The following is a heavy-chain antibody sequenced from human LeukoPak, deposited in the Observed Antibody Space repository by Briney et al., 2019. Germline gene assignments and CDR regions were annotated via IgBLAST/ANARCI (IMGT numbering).Heavy chain of an antibody. V-gene: IGHV3-9*01. CDR2: INWNGGGT. D-gene: IGHD1-26*01. Sequence: GRSLRLSCAATGFAFKDYGMHWVRQPPGKGLEWVSSINWNGGGTDYADSVKGRFTISRDNAKNSLYLQLSSLRPEDTALYYCAKHMRATNTYSFFGLDVWGQGTTVTVSS. CDR3: AKHMRATNTYSFFGLDV. J-gene: IGHJ6*02. CDR1: GFAFKDYG.